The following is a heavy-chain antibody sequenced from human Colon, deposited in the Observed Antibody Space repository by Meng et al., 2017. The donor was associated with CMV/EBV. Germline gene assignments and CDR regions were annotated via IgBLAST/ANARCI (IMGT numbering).Heavy chain of an antibody. CDR2: ISAYNGNT. CDR3: ATELSRGGY. V-gene: IGHV1-18*01. CDR1: GDTCIDFG. Sequence: QVQMVQSGTEVKKPGAAVKVSCKASGDTCIDFGISWVRQAPGQGLEWMGWISAYNGNTNYAPEFQGRVTLTTDTSTTTDTSTTTVYMELRSLRSDDTAIYYCATELSRGGYWGQGTLVTVSS. J-gene: IGHJ4*02.